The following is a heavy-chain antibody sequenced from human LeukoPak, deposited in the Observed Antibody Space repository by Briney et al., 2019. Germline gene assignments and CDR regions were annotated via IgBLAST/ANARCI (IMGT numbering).Heavy chain of an antibody. CDR3: ASRECSGGSCPFDY. J-gene: IGHJ4*02. V-gene: IGHV4-59*08. CDR1: GGSISSYY. CDR2: IYYSGST. D-gene: IGHD2-15*01. Sequence: PSETLSLTCTVSGGSISSYYWSWIRQPPGKGLEWIGYIYYSGSTNYNPSLKSRVTISVDTSKNQFSLKLSSVTAADTAVYYCASRECSGGSCPFDYWGQGTLVTVSS.